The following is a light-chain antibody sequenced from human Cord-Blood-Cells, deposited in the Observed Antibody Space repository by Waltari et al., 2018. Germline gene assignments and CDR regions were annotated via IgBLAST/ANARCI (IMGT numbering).Light chain of an antibody. CDR3: QQYGSSPPLT. CDR2: GAS. CDR1: QSVSSSY. J-gene: IGKJ4*01. V-gene: IGKV3-20*01. Sequence: EIVLTQSPGTLSLSPGERATLSCRASQSVSSSYLAWYQQKPGQAPRLLIYGASSRATGIPDRFSGSGSGTDFTLTISRLEPEEFAEYYCQQYGSSPPLTFGGGTKVEIK.